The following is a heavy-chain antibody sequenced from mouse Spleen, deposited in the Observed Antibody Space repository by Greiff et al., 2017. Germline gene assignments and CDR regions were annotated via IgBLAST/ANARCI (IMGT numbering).Heavy chain of an antibody. Sequence: VQGVESGPELVKPGASVKISCKASGYAFSSSWMNWVKQRPGKGLEWIGRIYPGDGDTNYNGKFKGKATLTADKSSSTAYMQLSSLTSEDSAVYFCARPPYYGYDYFDYWGQGTTLTVSS. CDR3: ARPPYYGYDYFDY. J-gene: IGHJ2*01. CDR2: IYPGDGDT. D-gene: IGHD2-9*01. V-gene: IGHV1-82*01. CDR1: GYAFSSSW.